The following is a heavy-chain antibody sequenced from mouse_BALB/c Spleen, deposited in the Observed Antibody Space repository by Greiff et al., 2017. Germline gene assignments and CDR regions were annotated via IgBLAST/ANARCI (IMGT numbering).Heavy chain of an antibody. V-gene: IGHV1S56*01. J-gene: IGHJ3*01. Sequence: QVQLQQSGPELVKPGASVKMSCKASGYTFTSYYIHWVKQRPGQGLEWIGWIYPGDGSTKYNEKFKGKTTLTADKSSSTAYMLLSSLTSEDSAIYFCARGIVWFAYWGQGTLVTVSA. CDR1: GYTFTSYY. CDR3: ARGIVWFAY. CDR2: IYPGDGST.